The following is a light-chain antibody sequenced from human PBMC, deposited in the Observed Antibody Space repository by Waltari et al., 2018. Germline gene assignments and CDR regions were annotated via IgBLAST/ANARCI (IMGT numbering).Light chain of an antibody. CDR2: WAS. V-gene: IGKV4-1*01. CDR1: QSLLYSSVNKNC. CDR3: QQYCSSPLT. J-gene: IGKJ4*01. Sequence: DIVLTQSPDSLAVSLGERATINCKSSQSLLYSSVNKNCLAWYQQKAGQPPKPLIYWASARETGVPDQFSGSGSGTDFTLTISSLQAEDVAVYYCQQYCSSPLTFGGGTKVEIK.